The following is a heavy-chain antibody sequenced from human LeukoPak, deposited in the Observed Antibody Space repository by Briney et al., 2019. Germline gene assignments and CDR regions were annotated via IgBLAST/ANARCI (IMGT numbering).Heavy chain of an antibody. CDR3: ARGRPGDFWTYDYYYYGMDV. V-gene: IGHV3-33*01. Sequence: GGSLRLSCAASGFPFSNYAMHWVRQDPGKGLEWVAVIWYDGSDKYYGESLKGRFTISRDNSKNTLYLQMNSLRAEDSAVYYCARGRPGDFWTYDYYYYGMDVWGQGTTVTVSS. J-gene: IGHJ6*02. CDR2: IWYDGSDK. CDR1: GFPFSNYA. D-gene: IGHD3/OR15-3a*01.